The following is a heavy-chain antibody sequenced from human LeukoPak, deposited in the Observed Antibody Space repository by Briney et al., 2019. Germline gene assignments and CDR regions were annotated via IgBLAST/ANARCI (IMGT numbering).Heavy chain of an antibody. V-gene: IGHV5-51*01. CDR2: IYPDDSDT. CDR3: ARHTPDKLQGFNSQWPVIDC. J-gene: IGHJ4*02. D-gene: IGHD6-19*01. Sequence: GESLKISCKGSGYSFTTYWIGWVRQMPGKGLEWMGIIYPDDSDTRYSPSFQGQVSISADKSSNTAYLQWSSLRASDTAIYYCARHTPDKLQGFNSQWPVIDCWGQGTLVTVSS. CDR1: GYSFTTYW.